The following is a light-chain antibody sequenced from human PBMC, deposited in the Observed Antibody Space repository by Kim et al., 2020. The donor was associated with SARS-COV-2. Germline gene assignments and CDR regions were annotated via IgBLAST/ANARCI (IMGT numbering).Light chain of an antibody. CDR2: QDN. J-gene: IGLJ2*01. V-gene: IGLV3-1*01. Sequence: SYELTQPPSVSVSPGQTASITCSGDKLGDKYAYLYQQKPGQSPVVVIYQDNKRPSGIPERFSGSNSGNTATLTISGTQAMDEADYYCQACDSRSYVVFGGGTQLTVL. CDR3: QACDSRSYVV. CDR1: KLGDKY.